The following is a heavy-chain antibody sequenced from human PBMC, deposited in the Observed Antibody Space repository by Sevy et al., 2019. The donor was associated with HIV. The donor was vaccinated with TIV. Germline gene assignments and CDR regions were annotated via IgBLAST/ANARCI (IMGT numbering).Heavy chain of an antibody. CDR2: ISYDGSNK. Sequence: GGSLRLSCAASGFTFSSYGMYWVRQAPGKGLEWVAVISYDGSNKYYADSVKGRFTISRDNSKNTLYLQMNSLRAEDTAVYYCAKDEVVVSGGCFDYWGQGTLVTVSS. CDR3: AKDEVVVSGGCFDY. J-gene: IGHJ4*02. V-gene: IGHV3-30*18. D-gene: IGHD2-15*01. CDR1: GFTFSSYG.